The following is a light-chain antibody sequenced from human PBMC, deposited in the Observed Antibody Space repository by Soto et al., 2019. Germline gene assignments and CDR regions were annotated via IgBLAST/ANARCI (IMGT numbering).Light chain of an antibody. J-gene: IGLJ1*01. V-gene: IGLV2-23*02. CDR2: EVS. CDR3: CSYAGSSRGNV. Sequence: QSVLTQPASVSGSPGQSITISCTRTSSDVGSYNLVSWYQQHPGKAPKLMIYEVSKRPSGVSNRFSGSKSGNTASLTISGLQAEDEADYYCCSYAGSSRGNVFGTGTKLTVL. CDR1: SSDVGSYNL.